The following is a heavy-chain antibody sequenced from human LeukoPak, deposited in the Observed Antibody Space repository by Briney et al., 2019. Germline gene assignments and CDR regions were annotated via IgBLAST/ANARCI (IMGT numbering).Heavy chain of an antibody. CDR1: GGSISSGGYY. J-gene: IGHJ2*01. V-gene: IGHV4-30-2*01. CDR3: ARLGSSQWYFDL. D-gene: IGHD6-13*01. Sequence: NPSETLSLTCTVSGGSISSGGYYWSWIRQPPGKGLEWIGYIYHSGSTYYNPSLKSRVTISVDRSKNQFSLKLSSVTAADTAVYYCARLGSSQWYFDLWGRGTLVTVSS. CDR2: IYHSGST.